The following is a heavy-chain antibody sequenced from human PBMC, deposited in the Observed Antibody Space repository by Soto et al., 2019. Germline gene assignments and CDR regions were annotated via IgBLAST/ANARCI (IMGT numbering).Heavy chain of an antibody. CDR2: IWYDGSNK. V-gene: IGHV3-33*01. D-gene: IGHD6-13*01. Sequence: GGSLRLSCAASGFTFSSYGMHWVRQAPGKGLGWVAVIWYDGSNKYYADSVKGRFTISRDNSKNTLYLQMNSLRAEDTAVYYCARVEDIAAAGHDAFDIWGQGTMVTVSS. CDR3: ARVEDIAAAGHDAFDI. J-gene: IGHJ3*02. CDR1: GFTFSSYG.